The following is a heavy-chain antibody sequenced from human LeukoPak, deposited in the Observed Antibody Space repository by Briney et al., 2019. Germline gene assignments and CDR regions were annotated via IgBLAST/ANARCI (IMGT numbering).Heavy chain of an antibody. CDR2: IIPIFGTA. D-gene: IGHD1-26*01. J-gene: IGHJ4*02. V-gene: IGHV1-69*13. Sequence: GASVKVSCKASGGTFSSYAISWVRQAPGQGLEWMGRIIPIFGTANYAQKFQGRVTITADESTSTAYMELSSLRSEDTAVYYCASPMGYSGSPSLLNYSDYWGQGTLVTVSS. CDR1: GGTFSSYA. CDR3: ASPMGYSGSPSLLNYSDY.